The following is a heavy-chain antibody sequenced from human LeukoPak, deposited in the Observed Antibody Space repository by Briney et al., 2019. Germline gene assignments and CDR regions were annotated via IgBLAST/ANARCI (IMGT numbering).Heavy chain of an antibody. V-gene: IGHV4-59*01. Sequence: SETLSLTRTVSGGSISSYYWSWIRQPPGKGLEWIGYIYYSGSTNYDPSLKSRDTISVDTSKNQFSLKLSSVTAADTAVYYCARGQGSYYYYGMDVWGQGTTVTVSS. J-gene: IGHJ6*02. CDR1: GGSISSYY. CDR3: ARGQGSYYYYGMDV. CDR2: IYYSGST.